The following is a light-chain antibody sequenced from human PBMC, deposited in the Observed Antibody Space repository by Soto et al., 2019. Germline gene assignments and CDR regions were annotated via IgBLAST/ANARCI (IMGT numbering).Light chain of an antibody. CDR1: QSVNSNY. Sequence: EIVLTQSPGTLSLSPGERATLSCRASQSVNSNYLAWYQQRPGQAPRLLIYDASSRATGIPDRFSGSGSGTDFTLTISRLEPEDFAVYYCLQHNTYPWTFGQGTKVEIK. V-gene: IGKV3-20*01. J-gene: IGKJ1*01. CDR2: DAS. CDR3: LQHNTYPWT.